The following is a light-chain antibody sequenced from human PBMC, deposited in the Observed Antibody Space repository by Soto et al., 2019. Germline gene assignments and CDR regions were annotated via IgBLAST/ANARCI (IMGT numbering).Light chain of an antibody. CDR3: SSYTTTSALV. CDR2: EVS. J-gene: IGLJ2*01. V-gene: IGLV2-14*01. CDR1: SSDVGGYDY. Sequence: QSALTQPASVSGSPGQSISISCTGTSSDVGGYDYVSWYQHRPGKVPKLIIYEVSKRPSGVSHRFSGSKSGNTASLTISGLQTEDEADYYCSSYTTTSALVFGGGTKLTVL.